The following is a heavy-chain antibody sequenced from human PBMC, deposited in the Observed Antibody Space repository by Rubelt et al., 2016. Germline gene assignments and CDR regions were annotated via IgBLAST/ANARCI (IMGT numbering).Heavy chain of an antibody. CDR1: GGSFSGYY. J-gene: IGHJ4*02. Sequence: QVQLQQWGAGLLKPSETLSLTCAVYGGSFSGYYWSWIRQPPGKGLEWIGEINHSGSTNYNPSLKSRVTISVDTSKNQFSLKLSSVTAADTAVYYCARGGIAVAGTPDYWGQGTLVTVSS. D-gene: IGHD6-19*01. CDR2: INHSGST. CDR3: ARGGIAVAGTPDY. V-gene: IGHV4-34*01.